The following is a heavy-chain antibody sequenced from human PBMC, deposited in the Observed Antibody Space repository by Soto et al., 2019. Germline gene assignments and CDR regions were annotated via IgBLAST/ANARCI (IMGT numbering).Heavy chain of an antibody. J-gene: IGHJ2*01. CDR2: IISVPGLP. Sequence: QVQLVQSGAEVKKPGSSVKVSCKASGGTFSSYSISWVRQAPGQGLEWMGRIISVPGLPNYAQKFQGRVTITADKSTSTAYMELTSLKSEDTAVYYCARDRCSSTSCARGNWYFDLWGRGTLVTVSS. D-gene: IGHD2-2*01. CDR3: ARDRCSSTSCARGNWYFDL. CDR1: GGTFSSYS. V-gene: IGHV1-69*04.